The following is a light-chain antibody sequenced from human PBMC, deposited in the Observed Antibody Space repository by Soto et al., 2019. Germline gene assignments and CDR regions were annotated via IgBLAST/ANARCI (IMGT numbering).Light chain of an antibody. Sequence: SYELTQPPSVSVAPGQTARITCGGTNIGSKSVHWYQQKPGQAPVLVVYDDSDRPSGIPERFSGSNSGNTATLTISRVEAGDEADYYCQVWDSSSDRVLFGGGTKLTVL. V-gene: IGLV3-21*02. CDR2: DDS. CDR1: NIGSKS. J-gene: IGLJ2*01. CDR3: QVWDSSSDRVL.